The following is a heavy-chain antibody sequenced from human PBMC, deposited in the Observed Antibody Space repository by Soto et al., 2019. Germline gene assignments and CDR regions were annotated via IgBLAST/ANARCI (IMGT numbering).Heavy chain of an antibody. V-gene: IGHV4-34*01. CDR2: INHLTST. J-gene: IGHJ4*02. CDR1: GGSFSSYH. D-gene: IGHD5-18*01. CDR3: ARGYDTALAPIF. Sequence: PSETLSLTCAVYGGSFSSYHWSWIRQTPGKGLEWIGEINHLTSTNYNPSLKSRVIISLDTPKNQFSLKLSSVTDADTAVYYCARGYDTALAPIFWGQGILVTVSS.